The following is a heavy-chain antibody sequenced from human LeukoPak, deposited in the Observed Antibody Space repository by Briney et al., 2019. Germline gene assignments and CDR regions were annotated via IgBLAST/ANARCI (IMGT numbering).Heavy chain of an antibody. D-gene: IGHD6-19*01. V-gene: IGHV4-59*08. CDR3: AHSTGWPGFDF. J-gene: IGHJ4*02. CDR1: GASIRRFH. CDR2: IDHSGNT. Sequence: SETLSLTCTVSGASIRRFHSSGIRQPPGKGLEWIGYIDHSGNTKYNPSLKSRVTISVDTSKTQFSLKLSSVTAADTAVYFCAHSTGWPGFDFWGQGALVTVSS.